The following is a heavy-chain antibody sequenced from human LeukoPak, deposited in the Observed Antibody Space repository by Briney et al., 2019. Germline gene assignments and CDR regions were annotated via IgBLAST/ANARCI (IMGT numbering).Heavy chain of an antibody. D-gene: IGHD6-19*01. CDR2: INTNTRNP. CDR1: GYTFTSYA. CDR3: ARDRLLSRSHSSDWPY. J-gene: IGHJ4*02. V-gene: IGHV7-4-1*02. Sequence: ASVKVSCKASGYTFTSYAMNWVRQAPGQGLEWMGWINTNTRNPTYAQGFTGRFVFSLDTSVSTAYLQISSLKAEDTAVYYCARDRLLSRSHSSDWPYWGQGTLVTVSS.